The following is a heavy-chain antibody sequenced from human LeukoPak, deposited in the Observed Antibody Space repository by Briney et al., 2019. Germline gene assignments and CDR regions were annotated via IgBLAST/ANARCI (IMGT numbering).Heavy chain of an antibody. V-gene: IGHV4-34*01. CDR2: INHSGST. D-gene: IGHD3-16*01. J-gene: IGHJ4*02. CDR1: GGSFSGYY. Sequence: SETLSLTCAVYGGSFSGYYWSWIRQPPGKGVEWIGEINHSGSTNYNPSLKSRVTISVDTSKNQFSLKLSSVTAADTAVYYCARARGRVGFDYWGQGTLVTVSS. CDR3: ARARGRVGFDY.